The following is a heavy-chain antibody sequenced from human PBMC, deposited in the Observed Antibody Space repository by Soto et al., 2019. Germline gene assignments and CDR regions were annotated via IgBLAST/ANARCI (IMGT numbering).Heavy chain of an antibody. D-gene: IGHD6-6*01. CDR1: GGSISSGGYY. CDR3: ARDSSSVDAFDI. J-gene: IGHJ3*02. Sequence: SETLSLTCTVSGGSISSGGYYWSWIRQHPGKGLEWIGYIYYSGSTYYNPSLKSRVTISVDTSKNQFSLKLSSVTAADTAVYYCARDSSSVDAFDIWGQGTMVTVSS. CDR2: IYYSGST. V-gene: IGHV4-31*03.